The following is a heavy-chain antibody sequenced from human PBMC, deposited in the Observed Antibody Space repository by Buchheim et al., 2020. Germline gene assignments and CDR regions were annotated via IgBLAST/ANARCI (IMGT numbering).Heavy chain of an antibody. D-gene: IGHD4-17*01. CDR3: AKGGGDDYGDHYWFDY. Sequence: QVQLVESGGGVVQPGRSLRLSCAASGFTFSSYGMHWVRQAPGKGLEWVAVISYDGSNKYYADSVKGRFTISRDNSKNTLYLQMNSLRAEDTAVYYCAKGGGDDYGDHYWFDYWGQGTL. CDR1: GFTFSSYG. J-gene: IGHJ4*02. CDR2: ISYDGSNK. V-gene: IGHV3-30*18.